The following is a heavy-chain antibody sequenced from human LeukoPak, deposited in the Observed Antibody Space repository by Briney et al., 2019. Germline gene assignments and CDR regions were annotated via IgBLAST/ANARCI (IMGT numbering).Heavy chain of an antibody. V-gene: IGHV4-34*01. D-gene: IGHD6-6*01. CDR3: ARGFPSSSRWFDP. J-gene: IGHJ5*02. CDR1: GGSFSGYH. CDR2: INHSGST. Sequence: SEALSLTCGVYGGSFSGYHWTWIRLRPGKGLEWIGDINHSGSTHYNPSLKSRVTISVDTSNNQFSLKLHSVTAADTAVYYCARGFPSSSRWFDPWGQGTLVTVSS.